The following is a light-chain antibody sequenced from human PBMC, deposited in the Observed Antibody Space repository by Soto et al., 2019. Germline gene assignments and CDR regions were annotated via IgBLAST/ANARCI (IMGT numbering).Light chain of an antibody. Sequence: DIQITHSSVTLSISLVARATITYRASQTVSRWLAWYQQKPGRAPQLLIEKASTLESGVPSRFSGSGSGTDFTLTINSLQPEDYATYYCQQFHSFPITFGQGTRL. CDR1: QTVSRW. V-gene: IGKV1-5*03. CDR2: KAS. CDR3: QQFHSFPIT. J-gene: IGKJ5*01.